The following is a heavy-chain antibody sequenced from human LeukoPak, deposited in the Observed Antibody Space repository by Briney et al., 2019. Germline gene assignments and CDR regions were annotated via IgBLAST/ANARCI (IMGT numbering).Heavy chain of an antibody. D-gene: IGHD4-17*01. CDR2: ISSFSSTI. V-gene: IGHV3-48*02. CDR1: GFTFSSYS. Sequence: GGSLRLSCAASGFTFSSYSMNWVRQAPGKGLEWVSYISSFSSTIYSADSVKGRFTISRDNAKDSLYLQMNSLRDEDTAVYYCAREWVRGDYGLDYWGQGTLVTVSS. J-gene: IGHJ4*02. CDR3: AREWVRGDYGLDY.